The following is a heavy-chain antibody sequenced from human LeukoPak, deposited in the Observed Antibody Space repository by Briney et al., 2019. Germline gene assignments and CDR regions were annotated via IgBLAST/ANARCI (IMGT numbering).Heavy chain of an antibody. Sequence: GGSLRLSCAASGFTFSGYGMHWVRQAPGKGLEWVAVIWYDGSNDDYADSVKGRFTISRDNSKRTLYLQMNSLRAEDTAIYYCARSIPRYDGSAYYPDYWGQGTLVTVSS. D-gene: IGHD3-22*01. CDR3: ARSIPRYDGSAYYPDY. V-gene: IGHV3-33*01. CDR1: GFTFSGYG. CDR2: IWYDGSND. J-gene: IGHJ4*02.